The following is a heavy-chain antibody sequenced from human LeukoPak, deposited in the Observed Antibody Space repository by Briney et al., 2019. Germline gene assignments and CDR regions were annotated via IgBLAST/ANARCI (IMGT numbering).Heavy chain of an antibody. Sequence: GGSLRLSCTASGFTFSDYWMTWVRQAPGKGPEWVANIKQDGSQRYYVDSVRGRFTISRDSAKNSLFLQMNGLRAEDTAVYYCARRGGSSSRRSPIDYWGQGTLVTVSS. J-gene: IGHJ4*02. CDR2: IKQDGSQR. D-gene: IGHD6-6*01. CDR1: GFTFSDYW. CDR3: ARRGGSSSRRSPIDY. V-gene: IGHV3-7*01.